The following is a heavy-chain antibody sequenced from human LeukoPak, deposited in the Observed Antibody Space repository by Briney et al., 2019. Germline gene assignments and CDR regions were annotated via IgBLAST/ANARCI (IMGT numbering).Heavy chain of an antibody. V-gene: IGHV3-9*01. CDR2: ISWNSGSI. CDR3: AKDIRGDYYDSSGYSDS. D-gene: IGHD3-22*01. J-gene: IGHJ5*01. Sequence: GGSLRLSCAASGFTFDDYAMHWVRQAPGKGLEWVSGISWNSGSIGYADSVKGRFTISRDNAKNSLYLQMNSLRAEDTALYYCAKDIRGDYYDSSGYSDSWGQGTLVTVSP. CDR1: GFTFDDYA.